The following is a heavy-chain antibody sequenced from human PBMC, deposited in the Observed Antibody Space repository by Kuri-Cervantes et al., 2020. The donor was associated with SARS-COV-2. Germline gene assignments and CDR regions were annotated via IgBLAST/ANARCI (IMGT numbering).Heavy chain of an antibody. J-gene: IGHJ3*02. CDR1: GGSISSSSYY. CDR2: IYYSGST. V-gene: IGHV4-39*07. Sequence: SETLSLTCTVSGGSISSSSYYWGWIRQPPGKGLEWIGSIYYSGSTYYNPSLKSRVTISVDTSKNQFSLKLSSVTAADTAVYYCARELTNWGSGGSAYDAFDIWGQGTMVTVSS. D-gene: IGHD7-27*01. CDR3: ARELTNWGSGGSAYDAFDI.